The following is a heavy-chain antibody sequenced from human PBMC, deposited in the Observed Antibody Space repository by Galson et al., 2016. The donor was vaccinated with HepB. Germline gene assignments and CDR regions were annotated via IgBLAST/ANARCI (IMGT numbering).Heavy chain of an antibody. Sequence: SETLSLTCAVYGGSFSGYYWSWIRQPPGKGLEWIGEINHSGSTNYKPSPKSRVTISVDTSKNHFSLKLSSVTAADTAVYYCARFCSSTSCRRYYYYGMDVWGQGTTVTVSS. CDR1: GGSFSGYY. V-gene: IGHV4-34*01. J-gene: IGHJ6*02. D-gene: IGHD2-2*01. CDR2: INHSGST. CDR3: ARFCSSTSCRRYYYYGMDV.